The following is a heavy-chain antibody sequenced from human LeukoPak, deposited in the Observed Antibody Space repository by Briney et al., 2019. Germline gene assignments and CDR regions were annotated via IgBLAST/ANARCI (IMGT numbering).Heavy chain of an antibody. Sequence: ASVKVSCKASGYTFTSYGIGWVRQAPGQGLEWMGWISAYNGNTNYAQKLQGRVTMTTDTSTSTAYMELRSLRSDDTAVYYCARDRATMARGAFDIWGQGTMVTVSS. CDR3: ARDRATMARGAFDI. J-gene: IGHJ3*02. V-gene: IGHV1-18*01. CDR2: ISAYNGNT. D-gene: IGHD3-10*01. CDR1: GYTFTSYG.